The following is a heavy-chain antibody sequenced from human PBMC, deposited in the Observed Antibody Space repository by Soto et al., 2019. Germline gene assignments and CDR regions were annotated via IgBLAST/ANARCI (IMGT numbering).Heavy chain of an antibody. V-gene: IGHV2-5*02. J-gene: IGHJ5*02. Sequence: QITLKESGPTLVKPTQTLTLTCTFSGFSLSTSGVAVGWIRQPPGKALEWLALIYWDDDKRYSPSLKSRLTISNYTXXNQVVLTMPNMDPVDTATYYCAHRPPERGLATFDPWGQGTLVTVSS. CDR1: GFSLSTSGVA. D-gene: IGHD1-1*01. CDR2: IYWDDDK. CDR3: AHRPPERGLATFDP.